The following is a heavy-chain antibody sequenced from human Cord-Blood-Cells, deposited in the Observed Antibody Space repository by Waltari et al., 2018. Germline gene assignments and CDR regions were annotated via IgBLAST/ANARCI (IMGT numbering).Heavy chain of an antibody. CDR3: ARVGYYDYVWGSYDY. D-gene: IGHD3-16*01. Sequence: QVQLQESGPGLVKPSETLSLTCTVSGGSISSYYWSWIRQPQGKGLEWIGYIYYSGSTNYNPSLKGRVTISVDTSKNQFSLKLSSVTAADTAVYYCARVGYYDYVWGSYDYWGQGTLVTVSS. J-gene: IGHJ4*02. CDR1: GGSISSYY. V-gene: IGHV4-59*01. CDR2: IYYSGST.